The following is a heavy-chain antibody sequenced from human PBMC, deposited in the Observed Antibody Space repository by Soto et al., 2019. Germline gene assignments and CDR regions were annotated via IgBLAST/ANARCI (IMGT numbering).Heavy chain of an antibody. D-gene: IGHD2-21*01. J-gene: IGHJ4*02. CDR2: VSFDGSKK. CDR3: ATDIAHMGMGFDL. Sequence: QEQLVESGGGVVQPGRSLRLSCAASGCTFSTYGMHWVRQAPGKGLEWVAVVSFDGSKKYTTDFVKGRFTISRDNSKNTPLLQMTILRPDDTAVYYCATDIAHMGMGFDLWGQGTLVTVSS. CDR1: GCTFSTYG. V-gene: IGHV3-30*03.